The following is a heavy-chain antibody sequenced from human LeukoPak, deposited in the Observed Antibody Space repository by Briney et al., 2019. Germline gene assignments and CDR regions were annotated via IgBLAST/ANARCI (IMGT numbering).Heavy chain of an antibody. Sequence: PGGSLRLSCAAPGFTFSNFWMSWVRQAPGKGLEWVANIKQDGSEKYYVDSMKGRFTISRDNAKNSLYLQMNSLRAEDTAVYYCARGYCSGGGCRPGIYWGQGTLVTVSS. V-gene: IGHV3-7*01. CDR3: ARGYCSGGGCRPGIY. CDR2: IKQDGSEK. J-gene: IGHJ4*02. CDR1: GFTFSNFW. D-gene: IGHD2-15*01.